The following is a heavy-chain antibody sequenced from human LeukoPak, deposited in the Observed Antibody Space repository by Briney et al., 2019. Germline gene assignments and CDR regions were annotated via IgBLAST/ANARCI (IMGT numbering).Heavy chain of an antibody. V-gene: IGHV3-74*01. J-gene: IGHJ4*02. D-gene: IGHD1-26*01. CDR1: GFTFSSYG. CDR3: ARATPGWWELQR. Sequence: GRSLRLSCAASGFTFSSYGMHWVRQAPGKGLVWVSRISVGGSSTSYADSVKGRFTISRDNDKNTLFLQMNSLRAEDTAVYYCARATPGWWELQRWGQGTLVTVSS. CDR2: ISVGGSST.